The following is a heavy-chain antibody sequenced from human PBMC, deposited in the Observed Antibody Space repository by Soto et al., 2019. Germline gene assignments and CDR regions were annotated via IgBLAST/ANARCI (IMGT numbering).Heavy chain of an antibody. CDR1: GYTLTELS. D-gene: IGHD3-3*01. V-gene: IGHV1-24*01. CDR2: FDPEDGET. Sequence: ASVKVSCKVSGYTLTELSMHWVRQAPGKGLEWMGGFDPEDGETIYAQKFQGRVTMTEDTSTDTAYMELSSLRSEDTAVYYCATWSAVISPAQDWFDPWGQGTLVTVSP. J-gene: IGHJ5*02. CDR3: ATWSAVISPAQDWFDP.